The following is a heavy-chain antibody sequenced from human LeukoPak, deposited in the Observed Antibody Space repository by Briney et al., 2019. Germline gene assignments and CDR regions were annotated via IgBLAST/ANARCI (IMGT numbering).Heavy chain of an antibody. CDR2: IRDDGNNK. J-gene: IGHJ1*01. CDR1: GFTFISYG. V-gene: IGHV3-30*02. Sequence: GGTLRLSCAASGFTFISYGMSWGRQAPGSGLELVAFIRDDGNNKDYVDFVKGLFTISRDTSKNPLYLQMDSLRVDDTAVYYCVKDPYSGDFAEYFHHWGQGTLVTVSS. CDR3: VKDPYSGDFAEYFHH. D-gene: IGHD4-17*01.